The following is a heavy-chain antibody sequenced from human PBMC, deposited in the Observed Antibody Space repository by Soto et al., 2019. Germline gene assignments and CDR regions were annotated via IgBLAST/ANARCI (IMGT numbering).Heavy chain of an antibody. CDR1: GGTFSSYA. J-gene: IGHJ6*01. CDR3: ARVNIVVVPAARGSCYYYGMDV. CDR2: IIPIFGTA. V-gene: IGHV1-69*01. Sequence: QVQLVQSGAEVKKPGSSVKVSCKASGGTFSSYAISWVRQAPGQGLEWMGGIIPIFGTANYAQKFQGRVTITADESTRTADMELSSLRSEDTAVYYCARVNIVVVPAARGSCYYYGMDVWGQGTTVTVSS. D-gene: IGHD2-2*01.